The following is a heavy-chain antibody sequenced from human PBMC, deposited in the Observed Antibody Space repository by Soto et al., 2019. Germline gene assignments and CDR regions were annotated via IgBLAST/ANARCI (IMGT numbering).Heavy chain of an antibody. CDR1: GGSFSGYY. D-gene: IGHD3-3*01. J-gene: IGHJ4*02. Sequence: SETLSLTCAVYGGSFSGYYWSWIRQPPGKGLEWIGEINHSGSTNYNPSLKSRVTISVDTSKNQFSLKLSSVTAADTAVYYCARAPETPSILGVALPYFFDYWGQGALVTVSS. CDR2: INHSGST. CDR3: ARAPETPSILGVALPYFFDY. V-gene: IGHV4-34*01.